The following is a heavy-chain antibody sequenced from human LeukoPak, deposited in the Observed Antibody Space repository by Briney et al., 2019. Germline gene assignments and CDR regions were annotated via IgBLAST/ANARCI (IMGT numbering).Heavy chain of an antibody. CDR3: VREGDYDSSGYPYWYFDL. D-gene: IGHD3-22*01. CDR2: IYYSGST. CDR1: SGSISSYY. V-gene: IGHV4-59*12. Sequence: SETLSLTCTVSSGSISSYYWSWIRQPPGKGLEWIGYIYYSGSTNYNPSLKSRVTISVDTSKNQFSLKLSSVTAADTAVYYCVREGDYDSSGYPYWYFDLWGRGALVTVSS. J-gene: IGHJ2*01.